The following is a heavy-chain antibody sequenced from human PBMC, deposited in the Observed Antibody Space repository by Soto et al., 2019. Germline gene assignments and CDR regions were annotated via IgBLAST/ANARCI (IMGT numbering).Heavy chain of an antibody. CDR1: GYTFTSYA. CDR3: AGGGGTPQRGGGGYCSGGSCYPGYMDV. J-gene: IGHJ6*03. V-gene: IGHV1-3*01. Sequence: GASVKVSCKASGYTFTSYAMHWVRQAPGQRLEWMGWINAGNGNTKYSQKFQGRVTITRDTSASTAYMELSSLRSEDTAVYYCAGGGGTPQRGGGGYCSGGSCYPGYMDVWGKGTTVTVS. D-gene: IGHD2-15*01. CDR2: INAGNGNT.